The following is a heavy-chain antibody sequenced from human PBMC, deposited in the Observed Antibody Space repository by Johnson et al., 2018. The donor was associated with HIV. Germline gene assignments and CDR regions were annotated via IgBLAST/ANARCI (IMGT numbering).Heavy chain of an antibody. CDR2: IGTAGDT. V-gene: IGHV3-13*01. J-gene: IGHJ3*02. D-gene: IGHD1-26*01. CDR3: ARAGVGAGAFDI. Sequence: VQLVESGGGLVQPGGSLRLSCAASGFTFSSYDMHWVRQATGKGLEWVSAIGTAGDTYYPGSVKGRFTISRENAKNSLYLQMNSLRAGDTAVYYGARAGVGAGAFDIWGQGTMVTVSS. CDR1: GFTFSSYD.